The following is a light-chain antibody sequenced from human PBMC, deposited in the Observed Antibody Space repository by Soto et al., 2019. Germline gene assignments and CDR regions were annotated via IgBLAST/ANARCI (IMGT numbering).Light chain of an antibody. CDR1: TGAVTSGYY. CDR3: LLYYGGAVV. V-gene: IGLV7-43*01. Sequence: QAVVTQEPSLTVSPGGTVTLTCASSTGAVTSGYYPNWFQQKTGQAPRALMYSTSNKHSWTPARFSGSLLGGKAALTLSGVHPEDEAEYYCLLYYGGAVVFGGGTKLTVL. J-gene: IGLJ2*01. CDR2: STS.